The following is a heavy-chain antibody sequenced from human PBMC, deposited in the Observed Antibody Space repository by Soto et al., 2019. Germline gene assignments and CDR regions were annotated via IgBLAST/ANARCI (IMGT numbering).Heavy chain of an antibody. Sequence: SETLSLTCSFSGVSISSGCYYWGWLRQPPGKGLEWIGNIYDSGSTYYNVSLKSRVTISVDTSKSQFSLKLTSVTAADTAMYYCARALIQLWPHYYYGMDVWAQGTTVTVSS. CDR2: IYDSGST. CDR1: GVSISSGCYY. J-gene: IGHJ6*02. CDR3: ARALIQLWPHYYYGMDV. V-gene: IGHV4-30-4*01. D-gene: IGHD5-18*01.